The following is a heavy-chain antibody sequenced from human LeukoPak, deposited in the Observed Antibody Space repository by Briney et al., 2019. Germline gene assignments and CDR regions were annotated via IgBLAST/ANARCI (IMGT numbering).Heavy chain of an antibody. CDR1: GFTFSSYW. D-gene: IGHD3-10*01. CDR2: IKQDGSEK. V-gene: IGHV3-7*01. CDR3: ARDSYSVRGVRSFDY. Sequence: GGSLRLSCAASGFTFSSYWMSWVRQAQGKGLEWVANIKQDGSEKYYVDSVKGRFTISRDNAKNSLYLQMNSLRAEDTAVYYCARDSYSVRGVRSFDYWGQGTLVTVSS. J-gene: IGHJ4*02.